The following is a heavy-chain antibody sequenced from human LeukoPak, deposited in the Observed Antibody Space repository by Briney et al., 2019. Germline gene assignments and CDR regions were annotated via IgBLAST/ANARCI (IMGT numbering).Heavy chain of an antibody. V-gene: IGHV1-24*01. CDR2: FDPEDGET. Sequence: ASVKVSCKVSGYTLTELSMHWVRQAPGKGLEWMGGFDPEDGETIYAQKFQGRVTITADESTSTAYMELSSLRSEDTAVYYCARGSSSWYISRSVYYGMDVWGQGTTVTVSS. J-gene: IGHJ6*02. D-gene: IGHD6-13*01. CDR1: GYTLTELS. CDR3: ARGSSSWYISRSVYYGMDV.